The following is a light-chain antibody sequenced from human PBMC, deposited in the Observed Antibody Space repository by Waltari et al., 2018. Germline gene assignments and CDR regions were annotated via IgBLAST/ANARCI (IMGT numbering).Light chain of an antibody. Sequence: DIQMTQSPSSLSPSVGDRVIHICRASQAIITFLAWFQLKPGKAPKSLIYAASTLQTGVSSNFSGSGSGTDFTLTISSLQPGDCATYYCQQYSTFPPTFGGGTRVEI. CDR3: QQYSTFPPT. J-gene: IGKJ4*01. CDR1: QAIITF. V-gene: IGKV1-16*02. CDR2: AAS.